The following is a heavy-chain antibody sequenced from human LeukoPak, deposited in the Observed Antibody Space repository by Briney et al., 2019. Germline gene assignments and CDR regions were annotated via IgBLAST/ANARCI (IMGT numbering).Heavy chain of an antibody. J-gene: IGHJ3*02. V-gene: IGHV1-46*01. Sequence: ASVKVSCKASGYTFSNYNIHWVRQAPGQGLEWMGIVNPSGDSTNYAQNFQGRVTMTGDTSTSTVYMELSSLRSEDTAVYYCARVRDGYNDAYDIWGQGTMVTVPS. CDR2: VNPSGDST. CDR3: ARVRDGYNDAYDI. D-gene: IGHD5-24*01. CDR1: GYTFSNYN.